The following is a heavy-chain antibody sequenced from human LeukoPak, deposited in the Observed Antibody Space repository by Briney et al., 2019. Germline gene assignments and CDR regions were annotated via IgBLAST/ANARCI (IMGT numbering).Heavy chain of an antibody. CDR1: GFTLSSFA. V-gene: IGHV3-23*01. D-gene: IGHD6-19*01. CDR2: TSGGGGST. CDR3: AKDLGTYKYSSGWYVGDY. Sequence: RGSLRVSSAASGFTLSSFAMSWVRPAPGKGLGWVSATSGGGGSTYYTDSVKGPFTISRDNSKNTLYLQMSSLRAEDTAVYYCAKDLGTYKYSSGWYVGDYCGAGTLVTVSS. J-gene: IGHJ4*02.